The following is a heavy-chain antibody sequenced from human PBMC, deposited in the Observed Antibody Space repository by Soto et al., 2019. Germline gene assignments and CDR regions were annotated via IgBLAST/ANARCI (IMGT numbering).Heavy chain of an antibody. J-gene: IGHJ4*02. D-gene: IGHD6-6*01. CDR1: GYTLTELS. Sequence: ASVKVSCKVSGYTLTELSMHWVRQAPGKGLERMGGFDPEDGETIYAQKPQGRNTMTEDTSTDTAYMEMSSWRSEDTAFYYWATVRMYSSSSPDYWGQGTLVTVSS. CDR3: ATVRMYSSSSPDY. CDR2: FDPEDGET. V-gene: IGHV1-24*01.